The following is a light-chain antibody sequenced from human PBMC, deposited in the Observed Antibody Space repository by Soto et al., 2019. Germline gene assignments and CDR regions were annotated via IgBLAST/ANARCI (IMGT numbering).Light chain of an antibody. J-gene: IGKJ5*01. CDR2: GAS. Sequence: EIVLSQSPGALSLSPGQPPTLSCRASQSVSSIYLAWYQQKPGQAPRLLIYGASRRATGIPDRFSGSESETDFTLTITRLEPEDSAVYFCQQYTGPPTTFGQGTRLEI. V-gene: IGKV3-20*01. CDR3: QQYTGPPTT. CDR1: QSVSSIY.